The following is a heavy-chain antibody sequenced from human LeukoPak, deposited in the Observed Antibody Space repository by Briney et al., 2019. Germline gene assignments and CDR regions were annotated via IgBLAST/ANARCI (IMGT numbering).Heavy chain of an antibody. D-gene: IGHD2-15*01. CDR3: ARAGGYDIGAFDI. V-gene: IGHV4-59*01. CDR2: IYYSGST. Sequence: SETLSLTCTVSGGSISCYYWSWIRQPPGKGLEWIGYIYYSGSTNYNPSLKSRVTISVDTSKNQFSLKLSSVTAADTAVYYCARAGGYDIGAFDIWGQGTMVTVSS. CDR1: GGSISCYY. J-gene: IGHJ3*02.